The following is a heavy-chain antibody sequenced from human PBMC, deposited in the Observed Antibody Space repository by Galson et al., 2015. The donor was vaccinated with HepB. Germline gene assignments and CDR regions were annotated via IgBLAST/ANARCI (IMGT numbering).Heavy chain of an antibody. CDR1: GFTFKTYS. D-gene: IGHD3-10*01. CDR3: ARPPVGDPDSGTPLYYFDS. V-gene: IGHV3-21*01. J-gene: IGHJ4*02. CDR2: ISRKSNYI. Sequence: SLRLSCAGSGFTFKTYSMNWVRQAPGKGLEWVSSISRKSNYIYYADSVKGRFTISRDNAKNSLFLQMNSLRAEDTAVYFCARPPVGDPDSGTPLYYFDSWGQGTLVIVSS.